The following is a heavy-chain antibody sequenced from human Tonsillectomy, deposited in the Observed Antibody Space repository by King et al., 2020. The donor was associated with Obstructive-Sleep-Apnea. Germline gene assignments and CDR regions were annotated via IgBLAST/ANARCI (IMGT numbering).Heavy chain of an antibody. D-gene: IGHD3-10*01. CDR1: GFTLSTYG. Sequence: HVQLVESGGGVVQPGGSLRLSCAASGFTLSTYGMHWVRQPPGKGLEWVAFIRFDGSKKYYVDSVKGRFTISSDNSKNTLYLQMNSLRPEDTAVYFCAKGWFGEPVDYWGQGTLVTVSS. CDR2: IRFDGSKK. CDR3: AKGWFGEPVDY. J-gene: IGHJ4*02. V-gene: IGHV3-30*02.